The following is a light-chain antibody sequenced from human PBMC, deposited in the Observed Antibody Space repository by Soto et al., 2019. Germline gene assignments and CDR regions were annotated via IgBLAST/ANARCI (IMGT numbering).Light chain of an antibody. CDR3: QQRSNWPPSIT. V-gene: IGKV3-11*01. CDR1: QSVSSY. J-gene: IGKJ5*01. Sequence: EIVLTQSAATLSLSPGGRATLSCRASQSVSSYLAWYQQKPGQAPRLLIYDASNRATGIPARFSGSGSGTDFTLTISSLEPEDFAVYYCQQRSNWPPSITFGRGTRLEIK. CDR2: DAS.